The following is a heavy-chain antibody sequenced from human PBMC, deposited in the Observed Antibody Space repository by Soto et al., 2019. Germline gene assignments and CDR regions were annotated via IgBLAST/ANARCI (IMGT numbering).Heavy chain of an antibody. Sequence: QVQLVQSGAEVKKPGSSVKVSCKASGGTFSGYAISWVRQAPGQGLEWMGEIIPMFGTSNYAQKFQGRVTITADESTSTAYMELSSLRSEDTAVYYCARGSCSSTSCYKEYYFDLWGQGTLDTVSS. CDR1: GGTFSGYA. D-gene: IGHD2-2*02. J-gene: IGHJ4*02. V-gene: IGHV1-69*01. CDR2: IIPMFGTS. CDR3: ARGSCSSTSCYKEYYFDL.